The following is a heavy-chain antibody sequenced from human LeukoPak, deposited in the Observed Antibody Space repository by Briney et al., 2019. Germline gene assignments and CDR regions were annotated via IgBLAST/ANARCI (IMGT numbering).Heavy chain of an antibody. Sequence: SETLSLTCTVSGGSISSYYWSWIRQPPGKGLEWIGYIYNIGITNYNSSLKSRVTMSVDTSKNQFSLMLRSVTAADTAVYYCARDHLPAGAPGYYMDVWGKGTTVTVS. CDR2: IYNIGIT. V-gene: IGHV4-59*01. CDR3: ARDHLPAGAPGYYMDV. CDR1: GGSISSYY. D-gene: IGHD4/OR15-4a*01. J-gene: IGHJ6*03.